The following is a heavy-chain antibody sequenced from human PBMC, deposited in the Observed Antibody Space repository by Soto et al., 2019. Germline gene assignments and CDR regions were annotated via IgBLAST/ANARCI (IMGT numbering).Heavy chain of an antibody. Sequence: SLKISCAASGFTFSSSGMHWVRQAPGKGLEWVAVISYDGSNKFYADSVKGRFTISRDNFRNTLYLQMNSLRAEDTAVYYCAKEFHSWNYFDYWGQGTLVTVSS. CDR2: ISYDGSNK. CDR3: AKEFHSWNYFDY. D-gene: IGHD1-20*01. V-gene: IGHV3-30*18. CDR1: GFTFSSSG. J-gene: IGHJ4*02.